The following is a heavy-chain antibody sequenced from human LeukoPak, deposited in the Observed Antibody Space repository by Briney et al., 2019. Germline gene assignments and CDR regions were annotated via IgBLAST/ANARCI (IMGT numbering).Heavy chain of an antibody. V-gene: IGHV3-74*01. CDR3: ARDLGGNSYGYD. CDR1: GFTFSSYW. J-gene: IGHJ4*02. Sequence: GGSLRLSCAASGFTFSSYWMHWVRQAPGKGLVWVSRINRDGSSTSYADSVKGRFTISRDNAKNTLYLQMNSLRAEDTAVYYCARDLGGNSYGYDWGQGTLVTVSS. CDR2: INRDGSST. D-gene: IGHD5-18*01.